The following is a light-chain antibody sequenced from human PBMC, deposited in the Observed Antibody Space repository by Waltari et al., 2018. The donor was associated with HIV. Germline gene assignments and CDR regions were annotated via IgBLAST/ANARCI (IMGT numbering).Light chain of an antibody. CDR2: RNK. J-gene: IGLJ3*02. V-gene: IGLV1-47*01. CDR1: TSHVVTHY. CDR3: AAWDDSLSGRV. Sequence: QSVLTQPPSASGTPGQRVTISCSGRTSHVVTHYSSLYQHLPGTPPKLLIYRNKQRPSGDPDRFSGSKSGTSASLAISGLRSEDEADYYCAAWDDSLSGRVFGGGTKLTVL.